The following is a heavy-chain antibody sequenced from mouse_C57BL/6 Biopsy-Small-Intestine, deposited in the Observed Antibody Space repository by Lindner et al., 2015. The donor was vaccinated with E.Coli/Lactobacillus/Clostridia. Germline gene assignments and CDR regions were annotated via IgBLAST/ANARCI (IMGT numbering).Heavy chain of an antibody. Sequence: VQLQESGPELVKPGASVKMSCKASGYTFTDYNMHWVKQSHGKGLEWIGYINPNNGGTSYNQKFKGKATLTVNKSSSTAYMELRSLTSEDSAVYYCARRGDYDGYAMDYWGQGTSVTVSS. D-gene: IGHD2-4*01. CDR2: INPNNGGT. J-gene: IGHJ4*01. V-gene: IGHV1-22*01. CDR3: ARRGDYDGYAMDY. CDR1: GYTFTDYN.